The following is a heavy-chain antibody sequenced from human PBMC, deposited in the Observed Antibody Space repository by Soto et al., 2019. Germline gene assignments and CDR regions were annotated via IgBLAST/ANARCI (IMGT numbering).Heavy chain of an antibody. CDR2: ISYSGST. J-gene: IGHJ5*02. V-gene: IGHV4-59*08. CDR3: ARGPDFWSGYFGWFDP. CDR1: GGSMSSHY. D-gene: IGHD3-3*01. Sequence: SETLSLTCTVSGGSMSSHYWTWLRQPPGKGLEWIGYISYSGSTYYNPSLKSRVTISADTSRNQFSLKLSSVTAADTAVYYCARGPDFWSGYFGWFDPWGQGTLVTVSS.